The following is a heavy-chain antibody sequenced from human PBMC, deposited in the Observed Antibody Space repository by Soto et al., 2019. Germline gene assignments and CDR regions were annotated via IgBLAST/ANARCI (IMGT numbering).Heavy chain of an antibody. Sequence: GASVKVSCKASGYTFTSYYMHWVRQAPGQGLEWMGIINPSGGSTSYAQKFQGRVTMTRDTSTSTVYMELSSLRSEDTAVYYCASGYCSSTSCFYYGMDVWGQGTTVTVSS. CDR3: ASGYCSSTSCFYYGMDV. J-gene: IGHJ6*02. CDR2: INPSGGST. D-gene: IGHD2-2*01. V-gene: IGHV1-46*01. CDR1: GYTFTSYY.